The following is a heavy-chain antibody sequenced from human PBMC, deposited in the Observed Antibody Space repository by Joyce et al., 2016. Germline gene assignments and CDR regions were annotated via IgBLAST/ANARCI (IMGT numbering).Heavy chain of an antibody. CDR2: INPGKCNT. D-gene: IGHD3-3*01. J-gene: IGHJ3*02. V-gene: IGHV1-3*01. CDR3: AKGFTKRRYYDFWRLPQIDALDI. CDR1: AYTFTNYA. Sequence: QVQLVQSGAEVKKPGASVKVSCKASAYTFTNYAIHWVRQAPGQRLEWMGWINPGKCNTKFSQKFQGRVTITRDTSASTANMELSSLRSEDTAVYFCAKGFTKRRYYDFWRLPQIDALDIWGQGTMVTVSP.